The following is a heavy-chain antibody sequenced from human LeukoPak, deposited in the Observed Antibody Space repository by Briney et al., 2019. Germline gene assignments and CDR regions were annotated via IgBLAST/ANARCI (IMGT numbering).Heavy chain of an antibody. J-gene: IGHJ4*02. V-gene: IGHV4-39*01. CDR1: GGSINRSSYY. CDR2: MFYSGNS. Sequence: KPSETLSLTCTVSGGSINRSSYYWAWIRQPPGKGLEWIGSMFYSGNSYYNPSLESRVTISVDTSKNHFSLKLSSVTAADTAVFYCARHRGYSYDTTGYYHHLYYFDYWGQGTLVTVSS. CDR3: ARHRGYSYDTTGYYHHLYYFDY. D-gene: IGHD3-22*01.